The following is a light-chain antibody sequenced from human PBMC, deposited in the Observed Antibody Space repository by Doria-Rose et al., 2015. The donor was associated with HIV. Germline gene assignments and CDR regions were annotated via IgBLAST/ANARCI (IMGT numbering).Light chain of an antibody. J-gene: IGKJ5*01. V-gene: IGKV1-39*01. Sequence: TQSPSSLSASVGDRVTITCRASQNINNYLNWYQQKPGKAPKLLIFAASTLQTGVPSRFSGGGSGTEFTLTITSLQPEDFAIYSCQQSYSTLPITFGQGTRLEIK. CDR2: AAS. CDR3: QQSYSTLPIT. CDR1: QNINNY.